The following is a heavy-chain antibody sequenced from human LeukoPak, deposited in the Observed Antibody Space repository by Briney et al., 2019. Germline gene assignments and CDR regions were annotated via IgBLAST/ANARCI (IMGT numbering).Heavy chain of an antibody. CDR3: ARDNSPNYYDSSGYFDY. V-gene: IGHV4-59*12. CDR2: ISYSGST. Sequence: SETLSLTCTVSGGSISSYYWSWIRQPPGKGLEWIRYISYSGSTNYNPSLKSRVTISVDKSKNQFSLKLSSVTAADTAVYYCARDNSPNYYDSSGYFDYWGQGTLVTVSS. D-gene: IGHD3-22*01. J-gene: IGHJ4*02. CDR1: GGSISSYY.